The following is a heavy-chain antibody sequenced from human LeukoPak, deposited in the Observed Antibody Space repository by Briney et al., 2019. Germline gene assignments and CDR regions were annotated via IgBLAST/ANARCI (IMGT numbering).Heavy chain of an antibody. D-gene: IGHD3-10*01. J-gene: IGHJ4*02. CDR3: AREWSWFGDHEGYFDY. Sequence: AVNVSCKASGYTFTGYYMHWVRQAPGQGLEWMGWINPNSGGTNYAQKFQGRVTMTRDTSISTAYMELSRLRSDDTAVYYCAREWSWFGDHEGYFDYWGQGTLVTVSS. CDR1: GYTFTGYY. CDR2: INPNSGGT. V-gene: IGHV1-2*02.